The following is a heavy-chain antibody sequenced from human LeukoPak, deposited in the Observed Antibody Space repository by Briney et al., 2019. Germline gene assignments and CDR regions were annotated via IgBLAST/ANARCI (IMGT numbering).Heavy chain of an antibody. CDR3: AITYGDYVYYFDY. V-gene: IGHV1-69*13. D-gene: IGHD4-17*01. CDR1: GGTFSSYA. Sequence: GASVKVSCKASGGTFSSYAISWVRQAPGQGLGWMGGIIPIFGTANYAQKFQGRVTITADESTSTAYMELSSLRSEDTAVYYCAITYGDYVYYFDYWGQGTLVTVSS. J-gene: IGHJ4*02. CDR2: IIPIFGTA.